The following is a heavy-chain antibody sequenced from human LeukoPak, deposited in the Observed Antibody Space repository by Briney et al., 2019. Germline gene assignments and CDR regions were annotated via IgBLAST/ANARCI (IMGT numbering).Heavy chain of an antibody. D-gene: IGHD6-19*01. J-gene: IGHJ2*01. CDR1: GGSISSHY. Sequence: SETLSLTCTVSGGSISSHYWSWLRQPPGKGLEWIGYIYYSGSTNYNPSLKSRVTISVGTSKNQFSLKLSSVTAADTAVYYCARTPLGLIAVAEYWYFDLWGRGTLVTVSS. V-gene: IGHV4-59*11. CDR2: IYYSGST. CDR3: ARTPLGLIAVAEYWYFDL.